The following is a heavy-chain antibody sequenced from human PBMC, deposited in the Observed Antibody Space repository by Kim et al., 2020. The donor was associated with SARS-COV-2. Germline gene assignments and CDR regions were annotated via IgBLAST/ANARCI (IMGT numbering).Heavy chain of an antibody. Sequence: GTDKNYVDSVKGRFTISRDNAKNSLYLQMNGLRAEDTAVYYCARWTSTSYYWGQGTLVTVSS. D-gene: IGHD2-2*01. CDR3: ARWTSTSYY. V-gene: IGHV3-7*01. J-gene: IGHJ4*02. CDR2: GTDK.